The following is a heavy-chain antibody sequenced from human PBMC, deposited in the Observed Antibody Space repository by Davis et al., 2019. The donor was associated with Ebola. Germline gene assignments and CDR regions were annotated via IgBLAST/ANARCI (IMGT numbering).Heavy chain of an antibody. CDR3: ATLRRTITGMDDGFDI. Sequence: GESLKISCKDSGNSFNTHWIGWVRQMPGKGLEWMGIIYTGDSDTRYSPSFRAQVTISADKSIKTAFLQWSSLKASDTAMYYCATLRRTITGMDDGFDIWGQGTMVTVSS. V-gene: IGHV5-51*01. J-gene: IGHJ3*02. D-gene: IGHD1-20*01. CDR2: IYTGDSDT. CDR1: GNSFNTHW.